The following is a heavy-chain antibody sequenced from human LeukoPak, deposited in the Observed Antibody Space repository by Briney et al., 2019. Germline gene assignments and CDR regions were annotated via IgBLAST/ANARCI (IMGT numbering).Heavy chain of an antibody. D-gene: IGHD1-26*01. Sequence: SETLSLTCTVSGGSISSYYWSWIWQPPGKGLEWIGYIYYSGSTNYNPSLKSRVTISVDTSKNQFSLKLSSVTAADTAVYYCASNSGSYYPYYYYYYMDVWGKGTTVTVSS. CDR3: ASNSGSYYPYYYYYYMDV. CDR2: IYYSGST. CDR1: GGSISSYY. V-gene: IGHV4-59*08. J-gene: IGHJ6*03.